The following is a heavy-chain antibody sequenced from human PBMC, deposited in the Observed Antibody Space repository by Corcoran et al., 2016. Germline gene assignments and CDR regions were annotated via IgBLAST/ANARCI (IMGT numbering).Heavy chain of an antibody. CDR3: AHRRDYNGNWDGGTPDY. D-gene: IGHD4-4*01. J-gene: IGHJ4*01. CDR2: IYWDDDK. Sequence: QITLRESGTTLVKPTQTPTLSCTFSVFSLSTGPVGVGWIRQPPGKALEWLAFIYWDDDKRYNPSLRSRLTITKGTSKSQVVLTMTDTDPVDTSTYFCAHRRDYNGNWDGGTPDYWCHGVLFIVSS. CDR1: VFSLSTGPVG. V-gene: IGHV2-5*02.